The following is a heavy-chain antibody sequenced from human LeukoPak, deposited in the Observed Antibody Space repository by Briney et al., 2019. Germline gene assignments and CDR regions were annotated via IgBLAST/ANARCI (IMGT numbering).Heavy chain of an antibody. Sequence: GASVKVSFKASGYTFTSYYMHWVRQAPGQGLEWMGIINLSGGSTSYAQKFQGRVTMTRDTSTSTVYMELSSLRSEDTAVYYCARDLPHCSGGSCYASYYFDYWGQGTLVTVSS. CDR2: INLSGGST. V-gene: IGHV1-46*01. CDR1: GYTFTSYY. D-gene: IGHD2-15*01. J-gene: IGHJ4*02. CDR3: ARDLPHCSGGSCYASYYFDY.